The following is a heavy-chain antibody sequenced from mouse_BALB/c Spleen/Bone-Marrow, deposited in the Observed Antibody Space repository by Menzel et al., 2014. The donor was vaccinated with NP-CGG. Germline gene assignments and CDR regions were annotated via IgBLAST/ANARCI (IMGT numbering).Heavy chain of an antibody. CDR1: GFTFSSFG. CDR3: ARKGAMITHYYAMDY. J-gene: IGHJ4*01. Sequence: DVKLVESGGGLVQPGGSRKLSCAASGFTFSSFGMHWVRQAPEKGLEWVAYISNGSSTIYYADTVKGRFTISRDNPKNTLFLQMTSLMSEDTAMYYCARKGAMITHYYAMDYWGQGTSVTVSS. V-gene: IGHV5-17*02. CDR2: ISNGSSTI. D-gene: IGHD2-4*01.